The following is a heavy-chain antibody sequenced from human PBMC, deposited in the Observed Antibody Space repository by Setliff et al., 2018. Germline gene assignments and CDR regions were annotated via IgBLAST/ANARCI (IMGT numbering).Heavy chain of an antibody. CDR3: ARDLYDYVWGTYRYHDAFDI. CDR1: GGSISSSSYY. Sequence: PSETLSLTCTVSGGSISSSSYYWGWIRQPPGKGLEWIGSIYYRGSTYYNPSLKSRVTIPIDTSKNQFSLKLSSVTAADTAVYYCARDLYDYVWGTYRYHDAFDIWGQGTMVTVSS. D-gene: IGHD3-16*02. CDR2: IYYRGST. J-gene: IGHJ3*02. V-gene: IGHV4-39*07.